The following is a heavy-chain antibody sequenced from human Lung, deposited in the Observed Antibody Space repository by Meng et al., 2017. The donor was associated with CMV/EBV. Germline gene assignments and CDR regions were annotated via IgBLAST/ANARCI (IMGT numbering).Heavy chain of an antibody. V-gene: IGHV4-38-2*02. CDR1: GYSISSGYN. CDR2: IYKSGRT. CDR3: ARFPFDY. J-gene: IGHJ4*02. Sequence: LSCTVSGYSISSGYNWGWIRQPPGKGLEWFGNIYKSGRTFYSPSLKTRVTMSVDTSKNQFSLKLRSVTAADTAVYYFARFPFDYWGQGTLVTVSS.